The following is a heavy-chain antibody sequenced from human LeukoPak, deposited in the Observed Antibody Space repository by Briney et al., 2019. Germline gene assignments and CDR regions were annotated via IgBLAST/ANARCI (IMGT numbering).Heavy chain of an antibody. D-gene: IGHD4-17*01. CDR3: ARGDYGGDNWFDP. J-gene: IGHJ5*02. Sequence: GGSLRLSCAASGFTFSSYWMHWVRQAPGKGLVWVSRINSDGSSTSYADSVKGRFTISRDNAKNTPYLQMNSLRAEDTAVYYCARGDYGGDNWFDPWGQGTLVTVSS. CDR1: GFTFSSYW. V-gene: IGHV3-74*01. CDR2: INSDGSST.